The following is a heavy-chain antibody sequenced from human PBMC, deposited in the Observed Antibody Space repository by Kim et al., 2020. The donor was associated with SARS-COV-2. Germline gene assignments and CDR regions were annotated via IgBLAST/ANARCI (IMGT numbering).Heavy chain of an antibody. D-gene: IGHD6-19*01. CDR1: GGSFSGYY. CDR2: INHSGST. Sequence: SETLSLTCAVYGGSFSGYYWSWIRQPPGKGLEWIGEINHSGSTNYNPSLKSRVTISVDTSKNQFSLKLSSVTAADTAVYYCARGLGYSSGWYYYYGMDVWGQGTTVTVSS. CDR3: ARGLGYSSGWYYYYGMDV. J-gene: IGHJ6*02. V-gene: IGHV4-34*01.